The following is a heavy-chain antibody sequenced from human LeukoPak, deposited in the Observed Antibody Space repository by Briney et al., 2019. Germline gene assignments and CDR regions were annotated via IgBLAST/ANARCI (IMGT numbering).Heavy chain of an antibody. V-gene: IGHV4-4*07. J-gene: IGHJ2*01. D-gene: IGHD4-17*01. CDR3: ARDPPYGDYWYFDL. Sequence: SETLSLTCTVSAGSISSYYWSWIRQPAGKGLEWIGRSYTSGSTNYNPSLKSRVTMSVDTSKNQFSLKLSSVTAADTAVYYCARDPPYGDYWYFDLWGRGTLVTVSS. CDR2: SYTSGST. CDR1: AGSISSYY.